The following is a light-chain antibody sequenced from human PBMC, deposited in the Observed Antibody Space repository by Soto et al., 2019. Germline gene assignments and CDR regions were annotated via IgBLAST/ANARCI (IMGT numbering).Light chain of an antibody. CDR1: QRVDRY. V-gene: IGKV1-5*01. Sequence: DNQMTQSPSTLYASVGDRVSITCRASQRVDRYLAWYQQKPGKAPQLLIYDASRLESGVPSRFSGSGSGTEFTLTISSLQPDDFTTFYCQQYKDYTWTFGQGTKVDIK. CDR3: QQYKDYTWT. J-gene: IGKJ1*01. CDR2: DAS.